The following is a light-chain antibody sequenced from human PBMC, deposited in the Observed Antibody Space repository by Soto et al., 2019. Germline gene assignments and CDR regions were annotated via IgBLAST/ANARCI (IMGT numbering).Light chain of an antibody. CDR2: DAS. Sequence: KGMKQSPATVSVYPGERATLSCRASESVSSKLVWYQKKPGQAPRLLIYDASNRATGIPARFSGSGSGTEFTLTISSLQPEDFAVYYCQHYDTLPPTTFCQGTNV. V-gene: IGKV3D-15*01. J-gene: IGKJ1*01. CDR3: QHYDTLPPTT. CDR1: ESVSSK.